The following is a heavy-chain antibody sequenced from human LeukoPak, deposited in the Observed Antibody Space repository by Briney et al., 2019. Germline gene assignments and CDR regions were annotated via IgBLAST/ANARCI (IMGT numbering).Heavy chain of an antibody. CDR3: ARTGDYYGGDWYFDL. CDR2: INPSGGST. V-gene: IGHV1-46*01. D-gene: IGHD4-23*01. CDR1: GYTLTDLS. Sequence: ASVKVSCKVSGYTLTDLSIHWVRQAPGQGLEWMGIINPSGGSTSYAQKFQGRVTMTRDMSTSTVYMEPSSLRSEDTAMYYCARTGDYYGGDWYFDLWGRGTLVTVSS. J-gene: IGHJ2*01.